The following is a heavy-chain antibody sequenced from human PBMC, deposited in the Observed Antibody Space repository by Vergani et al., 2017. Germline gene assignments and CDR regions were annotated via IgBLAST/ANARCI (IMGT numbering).Heavy chain of an antibody. CDR1: GGSISSYY. Sequence: QVQLQESGPGLVKPSETLSLTCIVSGGSISSYYWSWIRQPPGKGLDWIGYIYYTGSTNYNPSLKSRVTISVDTSKKQFSLKLSSVTAADTAVYYCAREVGSYYGSDWGQGTLVTVSS. J-gene: IGHJ4*02. CDR2: IYYTGST. D-gene: IGHD3-10*01. CDR3: AREVGSYYGSD. V-gene: IGHV4-59*13.